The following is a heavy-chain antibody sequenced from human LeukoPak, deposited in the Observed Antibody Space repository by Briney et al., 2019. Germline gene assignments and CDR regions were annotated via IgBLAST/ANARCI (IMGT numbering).Heavy chain of an antibody. CDR3: AKADPGTGAFDY. J-gene: IGHJ4*02. Sequence: AGGSLRLSCAASGFTFSSYAMDWVRQAPGKGLEWVSAISSSGDTMFYADPVKGRFTVSRDNSKNTLYLQMNSLRVEDTAVYFCAKADPGTGAFDYWGQGSLVTVSS. CDR1: GFTFSSYA. V-gene: IGHV3-23*01. CDR2: ISSSGDTM. D-gene: IGHD1-1*01.